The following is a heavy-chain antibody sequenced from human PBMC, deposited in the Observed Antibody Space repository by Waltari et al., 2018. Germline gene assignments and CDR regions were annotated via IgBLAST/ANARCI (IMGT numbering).Heavy chain of an antibody. J-gene: IGHJ4*02. V-gene: IGHV1-69*14. CDR2: IIPIFGTA. Sequence: VQLVQSGAEVKKPGATVKISCKASGYTFTDYYMHWVRQAPGQGLEWMGRIIPIFGTANYAQKFQGRVTITADKSTSTAYMELSSLRSEDTAVYYCARDDSSGYYYDGYWGQGTLVTVSS. CDR3: ARDDSSGYYYDGY. D-gene: IGHD3-22*01. CDR1: GYTFTDYY.